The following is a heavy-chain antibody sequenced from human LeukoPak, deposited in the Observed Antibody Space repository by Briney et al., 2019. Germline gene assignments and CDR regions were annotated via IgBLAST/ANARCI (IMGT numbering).Heavy chain of an antibody. V-gene: IGHV4-39*01. D-gene: IGHD3-10*01. J-gene: IGHJ4*01. Sequence: SETLSLTCTVSGDSISSTSYCWDWIRQPPGKGLEWIGSIYNSGTAYYNPSLKSRVTISVDTSKNQFSLKVSSVTAADTAVYYCASRVYGLGSFNYWGQGTLVTVSS. CDR2: IYNSGTA. CDR3: ASRVYGLGSFNY. CDR1: GDSISSTSYC.